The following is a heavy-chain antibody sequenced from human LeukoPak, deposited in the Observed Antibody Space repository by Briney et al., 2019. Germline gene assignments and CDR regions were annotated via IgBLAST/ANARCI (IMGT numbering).Heavy chain of an antibody. CDR1: GGSISSYY. D-gene: IGHD1-7*01. V-gene: IGHV4-59*01. CDR2: IYYSGST. Sequence: PSETLSLTCTVSGGSISSYYWSWIRQPPGKGLEWIGYIYYSGSTIYSPSLKSRATISADTSKNQFSLQLSSVTAVDTAVYYCVRDRELNYWGQGTLVTVSS. CDR3: VRDRELNY. J-gene: IGHJ4*02.